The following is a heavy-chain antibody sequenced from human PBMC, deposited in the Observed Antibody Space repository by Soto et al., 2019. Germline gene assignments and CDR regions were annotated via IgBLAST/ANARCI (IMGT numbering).Heavy chain of an antibody. CDR2: MNPNSGNT. D-gene: IGHD6-19*01. CDR1: GYTFTSYD. Sequence: QVQLVQSGAEVKKPGASVKVSCKASGYTFTSYDINWVRQATGQGLEWMGWMNPNSGNTGYAQKFQGRVTMTRNTSISTAYGELSSLRAEDTAVYYCAREMTVAGTFYAPYGMDVWGQGTTVTVSS. CDR3: AREMTVAGTFYAPYGMDV. J-gene: IGHJ6*02. V-gene: IGHV1-8*01.